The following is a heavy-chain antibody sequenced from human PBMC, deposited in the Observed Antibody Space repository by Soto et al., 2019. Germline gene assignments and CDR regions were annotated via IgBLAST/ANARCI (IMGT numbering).Heavy chain of an antibody. Sequence: QVQLVESGGGVVQPGRSLRLSCAASGFTFSSYGMHWVRQAPGKGLEWVAVIWYDGSNIYYADSVKGRFTISRDNSKNTLYLQMNSLRAEDTAVYYCARDRFGEGMDVWGQGTTVTVSS. D-gene: IGHD3-10*01. V-gene: IGHV3-33*01. CDR2: IWYDGSNI. CDR1: GFTFSSYG. J-gene: IGHJ6*02. CDR3: ARDRFGEGMDV.